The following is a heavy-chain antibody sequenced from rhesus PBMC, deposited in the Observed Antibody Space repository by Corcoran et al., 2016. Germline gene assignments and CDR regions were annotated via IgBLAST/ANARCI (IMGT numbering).Heavy chain of an antibody. CDR1: GYSISGYY. V-gene: IGHV4S7*01. CDR2: IYGSSGST. D-gene: IGHD4-29*01. Sequence: QVQLQESGPGLVKPSETLSLTCAVSGYSISGYYWSWIRQAPGKGLEWIGYIYGSSGSTNYNPSLKNRVTISKDTSKNQFSLKLSSVTAADTAVYYCAREYGSIFDYWGQGVLVTVSS. CDR3: AREYGSIFDY. J-gene: IGHJ4*01.